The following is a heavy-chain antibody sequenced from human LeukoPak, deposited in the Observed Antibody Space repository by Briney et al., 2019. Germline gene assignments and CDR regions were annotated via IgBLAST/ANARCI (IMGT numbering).Heavy chain of an antibody. CDR2: IKQDGSEK. Sequence: GGSLRLSCAASGFTLSSYWMSWVRQAPGKGVEWVANIKQDGSEKYYVDSVKGRFTISRDNAKNSLYLQMNSLRAEDTAVYYCARVGSSSSRIVFGLDYMDVWGKGTTVTVSS. CDR3: ARVGSSSSRIVFGLDYMDV. J-gene: IGHJ6*03. V-gene: IGHV3-7*01. D-gene: IGHD6-6*01. CDR1: GFTLSSYW.